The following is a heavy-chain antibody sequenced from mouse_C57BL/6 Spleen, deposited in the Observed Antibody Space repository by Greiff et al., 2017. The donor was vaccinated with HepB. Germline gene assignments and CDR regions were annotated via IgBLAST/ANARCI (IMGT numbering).Heavy chain of an antibody. Sequence: QVQLQQSGAELVRPGSSVKLSCKASGYTFTSYWLDWVKQRPGQGLEWIGNIYPSDSETHYNQKFKDKATLTVDKSSSTAYMQLSSLTSEDSAVYYCARGTYGSRDYWGQGTTLTVSS. V-gene: IGHV1-61*01. D-gene: IGHD1-1*01. CDR2: IYPSDSET. CDR3: ARGTYGSRDY. CDR1: GYTFTSYW. J-gene: IGHJ2*01.